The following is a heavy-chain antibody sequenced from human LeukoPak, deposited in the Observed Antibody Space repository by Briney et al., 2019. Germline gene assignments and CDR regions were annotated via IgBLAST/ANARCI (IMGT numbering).Heavy chain of an antibody. CDR3: ATAGVTMVRGVMTNWFDP. CDR2: FDPEDGET. J-gene: IGHJ5*02. D-gene: IGHD3-10*01. V-gene: IGHV1-24*01. Sequence: EASVKVSCKVSGYTLTELSMHWVRQAPGKGLEWMGGFDPEDGETIYAQKFQGRVTMTEDTSTDTAYMELSSLRSEDTAVYYCATAGVTMVRGVMTNWFDPWGQGTLVTVSS. CDR1: GYTLTELS.